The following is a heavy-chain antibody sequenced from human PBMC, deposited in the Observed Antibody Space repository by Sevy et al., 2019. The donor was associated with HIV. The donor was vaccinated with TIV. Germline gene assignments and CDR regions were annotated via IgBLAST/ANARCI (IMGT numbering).Heavy chain of an antibody. Sequence: GGSLRLSCAASGFTFSYFSMHWVRQTPGKGLEWVAIIWSDGRFENHGDSVKGRFTISRDNSKNTLYPQMNNVRVEDTAVYYCARGGYYYDNAAYYALDSWGQGTLVTVSS. CDR2: IWSDGRFE. V-gene: IGHV3-33*08. D-gene: IGHD3-22*01. CDR3: ARGGYYYDNAAYYALDS. J-gene: IGHJ4*02. CDR1: GFTFSYFS.